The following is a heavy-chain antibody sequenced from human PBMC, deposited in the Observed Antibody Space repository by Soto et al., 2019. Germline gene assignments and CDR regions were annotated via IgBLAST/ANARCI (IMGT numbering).Heavy chain of an antibody. Sequence: EVQLLESGGGLVQPGGSLRLSCAASGFSFSSYAMVWVRQAPGKGLEWVSGISARGGSSYFADSVKGRFTISGDNSKKVLSLEMNSLRDEDTAIYFCAKGSIEYSASVDNWGQGTLVLVSS. CDR3: AKGSIEYSASVDN. CDR2: ISARGGSS. V-gene: IGHV3-23*01. D-gene: IGHD5-12*01. J-gene: IGHJ4*02. CDR1: GFSFSSYA.